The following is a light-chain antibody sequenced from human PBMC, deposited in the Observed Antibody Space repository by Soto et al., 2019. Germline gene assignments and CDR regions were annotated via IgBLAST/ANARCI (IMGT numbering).Light chain of an antibody. CDR3: MQSLETSYT. J-gene: IGKJ2*01. CDR2: MRS. Sequence: DIVLTQSPLSLPVTPGEAASISCRSSQSLLDSNGYNYLDWYVQKPGQSPQLLIYMRSNRSSGVPDRFSGSGSDTDFTLKISRVEAEDVGVYYCMQSLETSYTFGQGTKLEIK. CDR1: QSLLDSNGYNY. V-gene: IGKV2-28*01.